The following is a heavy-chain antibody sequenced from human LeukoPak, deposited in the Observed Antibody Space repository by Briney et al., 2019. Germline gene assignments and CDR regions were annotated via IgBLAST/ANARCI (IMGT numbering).Heavy chain of an antibody. CDR1: GYIFINYW. Sequence: KVSFKTSGYIFINYWIGWVRQMPGQGLEWMGIIFPGDSDTRYSPSFQGQVTISADKSISTAYLQWSSLKASDTAIYYCASEYCSGGNCYFDYWGQGTLVTVSS. J-gene: IGHJ4*02. D-gene: IGHD2-15*01. V-gene: IGHV5-51*01. CDR3: ASEYCSGGNCYFDY. CDR2: IFPGDSDT.